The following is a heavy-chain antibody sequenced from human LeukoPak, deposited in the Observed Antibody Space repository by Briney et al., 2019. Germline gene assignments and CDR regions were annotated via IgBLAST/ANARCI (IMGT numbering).Heavy chain of an antibody. CDR3: AKYSGSYYVDY. D-gene: IGHD1-26*01. CDR1: GYSISSSNW. V-gene: IGHV4-28*01. Sequence: SETLSLTCAVSGYSISSSNWWGWIRQPPGKGLEWIGYIYYSGSTYYNPSLKSRVTMSVDTSKNQFSLKLSPVTAVDTAVYYCAKYSGSYYVDYWGQGTLVTVSS. J-gene: IGHJ4*02. CDR2: IYYSGST.